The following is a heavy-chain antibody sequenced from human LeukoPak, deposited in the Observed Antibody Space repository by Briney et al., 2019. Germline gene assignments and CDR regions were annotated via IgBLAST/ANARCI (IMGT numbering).Heavy chain of an antibody. D-gene: IGHD3-9*01. CDR1: GFPFSTYP. Sequence: GGSLRLSCAASGFPFSTYPLHWVRQAPGKGLEWVTLISYDGSKIYYADSVKGRFTISRDNSKNTLYLQMNSLRAEDTAVYYCARADSPSYYDILTGYACWGQGTLVTVSS. V-gene: IGHV3-30-3*01. J-gene: IGHJ4*02. CDR3: ARADSPSYYDILTGYAC. CDR2: ISYDGSKI.